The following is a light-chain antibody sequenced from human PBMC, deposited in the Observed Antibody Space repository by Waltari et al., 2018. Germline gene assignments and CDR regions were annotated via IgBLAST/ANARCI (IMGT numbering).Light chain of an antibody. V-gene: IGKV1-27*01. CDR2: AAS. CDR3: QKYNSAPAT. J-gene: IGKJ3*01. Sequence: DIQMTQSPSSLSASVGDRVTITCRASQCISNYLAWYQQKPGKVPKLLIYAASTLQSGFPSRFSGSGSGTDFTLTISSLQPEDVAPYYCQKYNSAPATFGPGTKVDIK. CDR1: QCISNY.